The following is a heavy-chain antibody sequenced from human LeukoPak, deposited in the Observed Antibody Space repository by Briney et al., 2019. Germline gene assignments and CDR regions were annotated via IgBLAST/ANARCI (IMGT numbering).Heavy chain of an antibody. CDR3: ATDSRIAAAGYDAFDI. CDR2: FDPEDGET. V-gene: IGHV1-24*01. D-gene: IGHD6-13*01. CDR1: GYTLTELS. Sequence: ASVKVSCKVSGYTLTELSMHWVRQAPGKGLEWMGGFDPEDGETIYAQKFQGRVTMTEDTSTDTAYMELSSLRSEDTAVCYCATDSRIAAAGYDAFDIWGQGTMVTVSS. J-gene: IGHJ3*02.